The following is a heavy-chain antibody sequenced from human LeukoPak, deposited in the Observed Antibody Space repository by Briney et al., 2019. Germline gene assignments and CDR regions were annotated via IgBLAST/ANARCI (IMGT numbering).Heavy chain of an antibody. Sequence: SETLSLTCTVSGGSISSYYWSWIRQPPGKGLEWVGDIYYSGSTNYNPSLKSRVSISVDTSKNQFSLKLSSVTAADTAVYYCARGAYCGGDCYHEAFDIWGQGTMVTVSS. CDR2: IYYSGST. J-gene: IGHJ3*02. CDR3: ARGAYCGGDCYHEAFDI. CDR1: GGSISSYY. V-gene: IGHV4-59*01. D-gene: IGHD2-21*02.